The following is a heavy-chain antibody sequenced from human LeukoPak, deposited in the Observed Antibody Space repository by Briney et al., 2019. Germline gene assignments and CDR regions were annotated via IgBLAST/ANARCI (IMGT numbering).Heavy chain of an antibody. D-gene: IGHD2/OR15-2a*01. CDR2: ISSSSSYI. CDR1: GFTFSSYS. V-gene: IGHV3-21*01. Sequence: GGSLRLSCAASGFTFSSYSMNWVRQAPGKGLEWVSSISSSSSYIYYADSVKGRFTISRDNAKNSLYLQMNSLRAEDTAVYSCARDRLYNSHYYGMDVWGQGTTVTVSS. CDR3: ARDRLYNSHYYGMDV. J-gene: IGHJ6*02.